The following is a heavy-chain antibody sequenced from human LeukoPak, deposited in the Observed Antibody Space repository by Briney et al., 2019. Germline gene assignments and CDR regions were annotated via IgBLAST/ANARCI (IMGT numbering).Heavy chain of an antibody. V-gene: IGHV3-30*02. CDR1: GFTFSSYG. Sequence: GGSLRLSCAASGFTFSSYGMHWVRQAPGKGLEWVAFIRYDGSNKYYADSVKGRFTISRDNSKNTLYLQMSSLRAEDTAVYYCAKDRGVTTDYYYMDVWGKGTTVTVSS. D-gene: IGHD2-21*02. J-gene: IGHJ6*03. CDR2: IRYDGSNK. CDR3: AKDRGVTTDYYYMDV.